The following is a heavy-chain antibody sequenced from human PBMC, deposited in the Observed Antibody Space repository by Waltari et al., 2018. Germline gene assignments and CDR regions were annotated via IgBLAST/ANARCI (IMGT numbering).Heavy chain of an antibody. V-gene: IGHV4-61*02. CDR3: ASLLPPLLCCDGGSCYSRWFDP. Sequence: VQLEESGAGLVKLSQTLSLTWTVFGGLISSGCHHWSWIRQPAGKGVAGIGRIYSSGHTNDNPSHRFPVTISVDATKYHFSLMLGSLTASDATLYYCASLLPPLLCCDGGSCYSRWFDPVGHVALFTVSS. CDR1: GGLISSGCHH. CDR2: IYSSGHT. J-gene: IGHJ5*02. D-gene: IGHD2-15*01.